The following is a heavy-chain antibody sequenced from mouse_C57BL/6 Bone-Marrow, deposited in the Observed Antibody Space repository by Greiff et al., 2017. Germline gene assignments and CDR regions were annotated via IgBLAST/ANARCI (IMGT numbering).Heavy chain of an antibody. CDR2: ISSGGSYI. CDR1: GFTFSSYG. J-gene: IGHJ3*01. CDR3: ANSSAFAY. V-gene: IGHV5-6*02. Sequence: EVKLVESGGDLVKPGGSLKLSCAASGFTFSSYGMSWVRQTSDQRLEWVATISSGGSYIYYPDSVKGRFTISRDNAKNTLYLQMSSLKSEDTAMYYCANSSAFAYWGQGTLVTVSA. D-gene: IGHD3-2*02.